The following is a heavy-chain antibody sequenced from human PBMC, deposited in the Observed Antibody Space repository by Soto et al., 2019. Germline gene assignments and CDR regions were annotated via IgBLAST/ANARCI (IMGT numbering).Heavy chain of an antibody. CDR3: AKDLGDSSADDGADY. D-gene: IGHD6-25*01. J-gene: IGHJ4*02. CDR2: ISFDGRNE. Sequence: QVQLVESGGGVVQPGRSLRLSCAASGFTFSTYDMHWVRQAPGKGLEWVAVISFDGRNEYYADSVKGRFTISRDNSKNTLYVQMNSLRAEDTAVYYCAKDLGDSSADDGADYWGQGTLVTVSS. V-gene: IGHV3-30*18. CDR1: GFTFSTYD.